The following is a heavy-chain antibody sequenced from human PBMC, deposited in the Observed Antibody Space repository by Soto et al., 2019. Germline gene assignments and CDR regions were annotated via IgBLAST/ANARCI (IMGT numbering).Heavy chain of an antibody. CDR3: ATTTGSSGYYCY. D-gene: IGHD3-22*01. Sequence: ASVKVSCKVSGYTLTELSMHWVRQAPGKGLEWMGGFDPEDGETIYAQKFQGRVTMTEDTSTDTAYMELSSLRSEDTAVYYCATTTGSSGYYCYWGQRTLVTVSS. CDR2: FDPEDGET. V-gene: IGHV1-24*01. J-gene: IGHJ4*02. CDR1: GYTLTELS.